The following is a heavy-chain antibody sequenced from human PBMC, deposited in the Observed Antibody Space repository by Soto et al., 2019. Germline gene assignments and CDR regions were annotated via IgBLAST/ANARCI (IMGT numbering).Heavy chain of an antibody. J-gene: IGHJ5*02. CDR2: IYHSGST. Sequence: LSLTCTVSGGSISSGDYYWSLVRQPPGKGLEWIGEIYHSGSTNYNPSLKSRVTISVDKSKNQFSLKLSSVTAADTAVYYCARVLRYFGPWGQGTLVTVSS. D-gene: IGHD3-9*01. V-gene: IGHV4-4*02. CDR3: ARVLRYFGP. CDR1: GGSISSGDYY.